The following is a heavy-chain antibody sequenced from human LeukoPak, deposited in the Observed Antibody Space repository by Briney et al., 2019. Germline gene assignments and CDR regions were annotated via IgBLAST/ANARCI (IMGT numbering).Heavy chain of an antibody. D-gene: IGHD4-11*01. CDR2: ISGSGGST. CDR1: GFTFSSYA. CDR3: AKGDYSNYEDYFDY. J-gene: IGHJ4*02. V-gene: IGHV3-23*01. Sequence: GGSLRLSXAASGFTFSSYAMSWVRQSPGKGLEWVSAISGSGGSTYYADSVKGRFTISRDNSKNTLYLQMNSLRAEDTAVYYCAKGDYSNYEDYFDYWGQGTLVAVSS.